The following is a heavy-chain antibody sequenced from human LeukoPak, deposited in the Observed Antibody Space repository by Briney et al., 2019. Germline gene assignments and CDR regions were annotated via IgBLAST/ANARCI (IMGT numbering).Heavy chain of an antibody. V-gene: IGHV3-30*02. Sequence: PGGSLRLSCAASGFTFSSYGMPWVRQAPGKGLEWVAFIRYDGSNKYYADSVKGRFTISRDNSKNTLYLQMNSLRAEDTAVYYCAKGTMVRGSPFDYWGQGTLVTVSS. CDR3: AKGTMVRGSPFDY. CDR1: GFTFSSYG. D-gene: IGHD3-10*01. J-gene: IGHJ4*02. CDR2: IRYDGSNK.